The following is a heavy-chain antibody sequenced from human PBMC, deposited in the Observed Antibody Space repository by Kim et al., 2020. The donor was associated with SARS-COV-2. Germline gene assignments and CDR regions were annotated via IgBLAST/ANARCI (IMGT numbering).Heavy chain of an antibody. Sequence: GGSLRLSCAASGFTFSRYGMHWARQAPGKGLEWVAVISYDGSNKDYADSVKGRFTISRDKSKNTLYLQMNSLRAEDTAVYYCARDIDQGYSSGWTYYYYGMDVWGQGTTVTVSS. J-gene: IGHJ6*02. CDR2: ISYDGSNK. D-gene: IGHD6-19*01. CDR1: GFTFSRYG. V-gene: IGHV3-30*04. CDR3: ARDIDQGYSSGWTYYYYGMDV.